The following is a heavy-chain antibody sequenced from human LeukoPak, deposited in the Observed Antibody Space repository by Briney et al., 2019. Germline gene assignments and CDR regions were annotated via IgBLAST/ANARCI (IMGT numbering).Heavy chain of an antibody. J-gene: IGHJ6*03. CDR2: IYYTGST. CDR1: GGSISSSRYY. D-gene: IGHD6-13*01. V-gene: IGHV4-39*07. CDR3: ARAQGVAAAGTPFYYYYYYMDV. Sequence: SETLSLTCTVSGGSISSSRYYWGWIRQPPGKGLEWIGSIYYTGSTNYNPSLKSRVTISVDTSKNQFSLKLSSVTAADTAVYYCARAQGVAAAGTPFYYYYYYMDVWGKGTTVTVSS.